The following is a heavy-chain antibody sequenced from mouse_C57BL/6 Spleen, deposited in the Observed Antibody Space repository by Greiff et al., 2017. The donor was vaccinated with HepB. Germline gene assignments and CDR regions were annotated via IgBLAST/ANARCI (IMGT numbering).Heavy chain of an antibody. CDR2: IYPGSGSN. J-gene: IGHJ2*01. D-gene: IGHD4-1*01. V-gene: IGHV1-55*01. CDR3: ARITGTGYFDY. CDR1: GYTFTSYW. Sequence: QVQLQQPGAELVKPGASVKMSCKASGYTFTSYWITWVKQRPGQGLEWIGDIYPGSGSNNYNEKFKRKATLTVDTSSSKAYMQLSSLTSEDSAVYYCARITGTGYFDYWGQGTTLTVSS.